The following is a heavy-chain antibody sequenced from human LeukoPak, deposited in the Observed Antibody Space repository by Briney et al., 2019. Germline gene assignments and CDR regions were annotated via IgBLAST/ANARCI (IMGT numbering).Heavy chain of an antibody. Sequence: ASVKVSCKASGYTFTGYYMHWVRQAPGLGLEWMGWINPNSGGTNYAQKFQGWVTMTRDTSISTAYMELSRLRSDDTAVYYCARGVEREAAPDYWGQGTLVTVSS. CDR2: INPNSGGT. V-gene: IGHV1-2*04. J-gene: IGHJ4*02. D-gene: IGHD5-24*01. CDR3: ARGVEREAAPDY. CDR1: GYTFTGYY.